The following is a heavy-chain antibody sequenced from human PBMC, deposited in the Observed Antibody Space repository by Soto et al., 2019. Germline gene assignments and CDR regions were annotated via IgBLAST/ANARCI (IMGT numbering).Heavy chain of an antibody. CDR1: GGTFTFYS. CDR2: INPILSMS. J-gene: IGHJ4*02. Sequence: QVQLVQSGAEVKRPGSSVKVSCKASGGTFTFYSINWVRQAPGLGLEWMGRINPILSMSNYAQRFQGRVTMTADKSTSTAYMELSSLRSEDTATYYCASSYGSGYRAFDYWGQGALVTVSS. CDR3: ASSYGSGYRAFDY. V-gene: IGHV1-69*02. D-gene: IGHD3-10*01.